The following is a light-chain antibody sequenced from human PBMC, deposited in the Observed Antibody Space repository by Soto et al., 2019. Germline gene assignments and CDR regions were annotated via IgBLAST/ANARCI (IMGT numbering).Light chain of an antibody. V-gene: IGLV2-14*01. CDR3: SSYTSSSTPVV. Sequence: VLTQPASVSGSPGQSITISCTGTSSDVGGYNYVSWYQQHPGKAPKLMIYDVSNRPSGVSNRFSGSKSGNTASLTISGLQAEDEADYYCSSYTSSSTPVVFGGGTKLTVL. J-gene: IGLJ2*01. CDR1: SSDVGGYNY. CDR2: DVS.